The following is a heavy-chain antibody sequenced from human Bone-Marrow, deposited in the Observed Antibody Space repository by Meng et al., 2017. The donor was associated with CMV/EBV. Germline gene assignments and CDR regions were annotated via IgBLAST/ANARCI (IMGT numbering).Heavy chain of an antibody. CDR2: ISAYNGNT. J-gene: IGHJ4*02. V-gene: IGHV1-18*01. D-gene: IGHD2-2*01. CDR3: ARGRCSTTSCYEVDY. Sequence: SGYTFNSYGISWGRQAPGQGLEWMGWISAYNGNTNYAQNLQGRVTMTTDTSTSTAYMELRSLRSDDTAVFYCARGRCSTTSCYEVDYWGQGTLVTVSS. CDR1: GYTFNSYG.